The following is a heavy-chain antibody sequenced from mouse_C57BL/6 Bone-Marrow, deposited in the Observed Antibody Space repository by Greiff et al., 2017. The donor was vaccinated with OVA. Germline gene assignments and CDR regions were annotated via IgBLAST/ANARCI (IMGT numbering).Heavy chain of an antibody. D-gene: IGHD1-1*01. J-gene: IGHJ4*01. CDR2: INPSNGGT. V-gene: IGHV1-53*01. CDR1: GYTFTSYW. Sequence: QVQLQQPGTELVKPGASVKLSCKASGYTFTSYWMPWVKQRPGQGLEWIGNINPSNGGTNYNEKFKSKATLTVDTSSSTAYMQLSSLTSEDSAVYYCAREGDYGSSYYAMDYWGQGTSVTVSS. CDR3: AREGDYGSSYYAMDY.